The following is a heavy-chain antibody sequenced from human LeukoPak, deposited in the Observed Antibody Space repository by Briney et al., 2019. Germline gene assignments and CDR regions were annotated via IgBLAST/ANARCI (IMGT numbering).Heavy chain of an antibody. CDR3: ASRGGSFDF. D-gene: IGHD1-26*01. V-gene: IGHV5-51*01. J-gene: IGHJ4*02. CDR2: IYPGDSDS. CDR1: GSLFTSYW. Sequence: HGESLQISCQCSGSLFTSYWIGWVRQMPGKGLEWMAIIYPGDSDSRYSPSFRGQVAISADKSISTAYLQGNGLQASDTAMYYCASRGGSFDFWGQGTLVTVSS.